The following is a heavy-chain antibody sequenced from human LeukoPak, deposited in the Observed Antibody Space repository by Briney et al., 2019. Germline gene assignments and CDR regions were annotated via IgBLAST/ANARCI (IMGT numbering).Heavy chain of an antibody. CDR3: ARGRTMVRGVISDDY. CDR2: INHSGST. CDR1: GGSISSSNW. D-gene: IGHD3-10*01. V-gene: IGHV4-4*02. J-gene: IGHJ4*02. Sequence: PSETLSLTCAVSGGSISSSNWWSWVRQPPGKGLEWIGEINHSGSTNYNPSLKSRVTISVDTSKNQFSLKLSSVTAADTAVYYCARGRTMVRGVISDDYWGQGTLVTVSS.